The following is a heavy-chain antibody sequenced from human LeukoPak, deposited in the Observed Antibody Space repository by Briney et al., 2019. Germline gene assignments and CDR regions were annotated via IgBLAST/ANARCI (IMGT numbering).Heavy chain of an antibody. CDR1: GYTFTGYY. CDR2: INPNSGGT. J-gene: IGHJ4*02. CDR3: ARERGYSGYDYAY. V-gene: IGHV1-2*02. Sequence: GASVKVSCKASGYTFTGYYMHWVRQAPGQGLEWMGWINPNSGGTNYAQKFQGRVTMTRDTSISTAYMELSRLRSDDTAVYYCARERGYSGYDYAYWGQGTLVTVSS. D-gene: IGHD5-12*01.